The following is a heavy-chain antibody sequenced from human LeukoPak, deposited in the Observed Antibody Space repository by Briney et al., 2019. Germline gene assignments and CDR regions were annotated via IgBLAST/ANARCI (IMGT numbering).Heavy chain of an antibody. D-gene: IGHD5-24*01. CDR3: ARAKMATNISDFDY. V-gene: IGHV4-34*01. Sequence: SETLSLTCAVYGGSFSSYYWSWIRQPPGKGLEWIGEINHSGSTNYNPSLKSRVTISVDTSKNQFSLKLSSVTAADTAVYYCARAKMATNISDFDYWGQGTLVAVSS. J-gene: IGHJ4*02. CDR1: GGSFSSYY. CDR2: INHSGST.